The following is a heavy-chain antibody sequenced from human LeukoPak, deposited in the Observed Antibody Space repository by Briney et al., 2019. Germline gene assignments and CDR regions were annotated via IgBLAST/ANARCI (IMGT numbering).Heavy chain of an antibody. CDR3: ARDPWIDSVVEVVARSMDV. CDR1: GFTFSSFR. CDR2: ISRSSSYI. D-gene: IGHD2-15*01. J-gene: IGHJ6*02. Sequence: GGSLRLSCAASGFTFSSFRMTWVRQAPGKGLEWVSSISRSSSYIYYADSVKGRFIISRDKAKNSLYLQMNSLRAEDTAVYYCARDPWIDSVVEVVARSMDVWGQGTTVTVSS. V-gene: IGHV3-21*01.